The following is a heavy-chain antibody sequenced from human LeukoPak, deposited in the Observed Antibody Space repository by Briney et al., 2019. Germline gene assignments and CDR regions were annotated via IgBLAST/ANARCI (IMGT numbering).Heavy chain of an antibody. CDR2: IYYSGST. D-gene: IGHD5-12*01. Sequence: PSETLSLTCTVSGGSISSSSYYWGWVRQPPGKGLEWIGSIYYSGSTYYNPTLKSRVTISVDTSKNQFSLKLSSVTAADTAVYYCARDLDIVATRGFDYWGQGTLVTVSS. V-gene: IGHV4-39*07. CDR1: GGSISSSSYY. J-gene: IGHJ4*02. CDR3: ARDLDIVATRGFDY.